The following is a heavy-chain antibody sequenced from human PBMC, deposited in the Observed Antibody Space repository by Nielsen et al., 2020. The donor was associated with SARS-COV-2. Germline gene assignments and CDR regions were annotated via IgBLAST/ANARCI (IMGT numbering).Heavy chain of an antibody. Sequence: GGSLRLSCTASGFTFSSYWMSWVRQAPGKGLEWVANIKEDGREGYYVDSVKGRFTISRDNARKSLSLQMNSLRAEDTAVYYCARVYSYGYPSPWFDPWGQGTLVTVSS. V-gene: IGHV3-7*03. CDR3: ARVYSYGYPSPWFDP. D-gene: IGHD5-18*01. CDR1: GFTFSSYW. CDR2: IKEDGREG. J-gene: IGHJ5*02.